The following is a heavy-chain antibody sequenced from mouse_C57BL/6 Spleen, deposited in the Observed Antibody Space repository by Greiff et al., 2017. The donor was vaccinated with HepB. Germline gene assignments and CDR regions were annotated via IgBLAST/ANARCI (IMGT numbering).Heavy chain of an antibody. V-gene: IGHV6-3*01. J-gene: IGHJ4*01. D-gene: IGHD1-1*01. CDR3: TVVATGDYAMDY. Sequence: EVKVEESGGGLVQPGGSMKLSCVASGFTFSNYWMNWVRQSPEKGLEWVAQIRLKSDNYATHYAESVKGRFTISRDDSKSSVYLQMNNLRAEDTGIYYCTVVATGDYAMDYWGQGTSVTVSS. CDR1: GFTFSNYW. CDR2: IRLKSDNYAT.